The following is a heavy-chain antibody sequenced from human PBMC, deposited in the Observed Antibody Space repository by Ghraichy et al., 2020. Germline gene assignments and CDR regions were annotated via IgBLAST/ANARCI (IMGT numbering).Heavy chain of an antibody. J-gene: IGHJ4*02. CDR1: GGSFSGYY. CDR2: IDHSGST. CDR3: ARERSSGYYSTN. D-gene: IGHD3-22*01. V-gene: IGHV4-34*01. Sequence: GSLSLTCAVYGGSFSGYYWSWIRQVPGKGLEWIGEIDHSGSTNYNPSLKSRVTISLDTSKNQFSLKLSSVTAADTAVYYCARERSSGYYSTNWGQGTLVTVSS.